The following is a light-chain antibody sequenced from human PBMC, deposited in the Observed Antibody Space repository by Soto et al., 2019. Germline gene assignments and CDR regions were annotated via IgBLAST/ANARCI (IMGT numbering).Light chain of an antibody. J-gene: IGKJ5*01. CDR2: YAS. V-gene: IGKV3-15*01. Sequence: EIMMTQSPATLSVSPGERDTLSCRASQSVRNNLAWYQQKPGQAPRLLIYYASTRATGVPARFSGSGSGTEFTLTISSLQSEDSALYYCQQYNNWPPITFGQGTRLEIK. CDR3: QQYNNWPPIT. CDR1: QSVRNN.